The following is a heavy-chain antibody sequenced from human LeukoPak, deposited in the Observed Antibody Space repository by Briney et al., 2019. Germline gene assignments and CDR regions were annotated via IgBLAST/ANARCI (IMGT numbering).Heavy chain of an antibody. J-gene: IGHJ6*03. V-gene: IGHV3-7*01. CDR1: GFTFSSYW. D-gene: IGHD2-21*01. CDR2: IKQDGSEK. CDR3: ARGIGRASQYYYMDV. Sequence: GGSLRLSCAASGFTFSSYWMSWVRQAPGKGLEWVANIKQDGSEKYYVDSVKGRFTISRDNAKNSLFLQMNSLRVEDTAVYYCARGIGRASQYYYMDVWGKGTTVTISS.